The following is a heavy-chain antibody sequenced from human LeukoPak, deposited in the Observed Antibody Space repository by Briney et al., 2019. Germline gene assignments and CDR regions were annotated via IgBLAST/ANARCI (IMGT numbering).Heavy chain of an antibody. CDR2: IGTSASST. D-gene: IGHD7-27*01. Sequence: GGSLRLSCATSGFTFSSYTMTWVRQAPGKGLEYVSGIGTSASSTTYADSVKGRFTISRDNSKNTLYLQMNILRVEDTAVYYCAKDPNWDRGYWGQGTLVTVSS. CDR1: GFTFSSYT. J-gene: IGHJ4*02. CDR3: AKDPNWDRGY. V-gene: IGHV3-23*01.